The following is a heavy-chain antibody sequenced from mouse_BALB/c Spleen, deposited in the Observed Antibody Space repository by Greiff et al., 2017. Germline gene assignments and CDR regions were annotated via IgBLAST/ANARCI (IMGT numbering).Heavy chain of an antibody. Sequence: EVQVVESGGGLVKPGGSLKLSCAASGFTFSDYYMYWVRQTPEKRLEWVATISDGGSYTYYPDSVKGRFTISRDNAKNNLYLQMSSLKSEDTAMYYCARGYGHGGFAYWGQGTLVTVSA. CDR3: ARGYGHGGFAY. CDR2: ISDGGSYT. D-gene: IGHD1-1*01. V-gene: IGHV5-4*02. CDR1: GFTFSDYY. J-gene: IGHJ3*01.